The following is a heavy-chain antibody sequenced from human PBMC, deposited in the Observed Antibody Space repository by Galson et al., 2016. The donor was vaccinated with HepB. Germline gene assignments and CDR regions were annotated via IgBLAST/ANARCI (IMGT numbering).Heavy chain of an antibody. J-gene: IGHJ4*02. Sequence: SLRLSCAASGFTFNWYPMHWVRQAPGKGLEWVAGISHDGITEDYAESVRGRLTISRDNAKNTLHLQMNSLRDEDTALYFCARDYCTSTTCYRGGFEYWGQGTLVTVSS. CDR3: ARDYCTSTTCYRGGFEY. V-gene: IGHV3-30-3*01. D-gene: IGHD2-2*01. CDR2: ISHDGITE. CDR1: GFTFNWYP.